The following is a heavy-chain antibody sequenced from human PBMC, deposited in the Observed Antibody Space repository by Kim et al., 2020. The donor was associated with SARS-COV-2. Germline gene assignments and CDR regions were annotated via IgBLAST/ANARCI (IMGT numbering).Heavy chain of an antibody. CDR1: GFTFSSYA. V-gene: IGHV3-30-3*01. CDR2: ISYDGSNK. Sequence: GGSLRLSCAASGFTFSSYAMHWVCKAPGKGQERVAVISYDGSNKYYEDPVKDRFTISRDNSKNKLYLQMNSLRAEDTAVDYCARAGFPGSPCFFDYWGQGALVTVSS. CDR3: ARAGFPGSPCFFDY. J-gene: IGHJ4*02. D-gene: IGHD1-26*01.